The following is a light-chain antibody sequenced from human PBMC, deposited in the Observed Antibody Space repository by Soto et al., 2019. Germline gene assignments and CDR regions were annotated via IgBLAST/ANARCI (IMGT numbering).Light chain of an antibody. CDR1: QRVSSN. CDR3: QQYDNWPWT. CDR2: GAS. J-gene: IGKJ1*01. V-gene: IGKV3-15*01. Sequence: EIVMTQSPATLSVSPGERATLSCRASQRVSSNLAWDQQTPGQTPRLLIYGASTRATGIPARFSGSGSGTEFTLTISSLQSEDFAVYYCQQYDNWPWTFGQGTKVEI.